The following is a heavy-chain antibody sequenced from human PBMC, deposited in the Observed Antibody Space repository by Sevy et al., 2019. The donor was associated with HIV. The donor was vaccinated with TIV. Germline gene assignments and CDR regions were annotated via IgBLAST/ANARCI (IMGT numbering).Heavy chain of an antibody. D-gene: IGHD2-15*01. CDR3: AKDTRDCSGGTCYSAPLYNWFDP. V-gene: IGHV3-33*03. CDR2: IWYDGRNK. CDR1: EFTFSYYG. J-gene: IGHJ5*02. Sequence: GGSLRLSCVGSEFTFSYYGMHWVRQAPGKGLEWVAAIWYDGRNKYYADSVKGRFTISKDNSKNTLYLQMNSLRAEDTAVYYCAKDTRDCSGGTCYSAPLYNWFDPWGQGTLVTVSS.